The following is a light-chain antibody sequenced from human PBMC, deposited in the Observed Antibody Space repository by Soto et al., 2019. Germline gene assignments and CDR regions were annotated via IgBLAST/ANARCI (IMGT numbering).Light chain of an antibody. CDR1: SGHSTYA. CDR3: QTWGTGIWV. Sequence: QPVLTQSPSASASLGASVKLTCTLDSGHSTYAIAWHQQHPEKAPRFLMKLKGDGSHIKGDGIPDRFSGSSSGAERYLTISRLQSEDEADYYCQTWGTGIWVFGGGTKLTVL. CDR2: LKGDGSH. V-gene: IGLV4-69*01. J-gene: IGLJ3*02.